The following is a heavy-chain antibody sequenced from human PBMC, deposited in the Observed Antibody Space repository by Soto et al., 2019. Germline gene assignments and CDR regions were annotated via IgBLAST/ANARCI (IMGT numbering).Heavy chain of an antibody. D-gene: IGHD6-13*01. V-gene: IGHV4-39*01. J-gene: IGHJ4*02. CDR2: IYYSGRT. Sequence: QLRLQESGPGLVKSSETLSLTCTVSGGSVRSSSYYWGWIRQPPGKGLEWIASIYYSGRTNNNPARKSRVTMSIDTYTNQFSLKMNSVTAADTAVYYCARHEGGAAADRPLDYWGQGTLVTVSS. CDR3: ARHEGGAAADRPLDY. CDR1: GGSVRSSSYY.